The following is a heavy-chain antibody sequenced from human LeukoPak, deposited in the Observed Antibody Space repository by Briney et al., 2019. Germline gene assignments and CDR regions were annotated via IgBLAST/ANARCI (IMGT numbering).Heavy chain of an antibody. CDR3: AKPHTPYCSGATCYLFDF. CDR1: GFTFSSYA. Sequence: GGSLRFSCAASGFTFSSYAMSWVGQAPGKGLEWVSHINNNGGSTSYADSVKGRFTISRDNSKNTLYVQLNSLRAEDTAVYYCAKPHTPYCSGATCYLFDFWGQGTLVTVSS. J-gene: IGHJ4*02. V-gene: IGHV3-23*05. D-gene: IGHD2-15*01. CDR2: INNNGGST.